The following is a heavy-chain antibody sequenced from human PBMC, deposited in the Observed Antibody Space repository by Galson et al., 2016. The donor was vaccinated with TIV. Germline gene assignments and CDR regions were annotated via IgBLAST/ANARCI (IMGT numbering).Heavy chain of an antibody. CDR2: IFPGYSDT. D-gene: IGHD7-27*01. CDR1: GYSFTSYW. CDR3: ARRQHNSGWEIRD. Sequence: QSGAEVKKPGESLKISCKASGYSFTSYWIGWVRQMPGKGLEWMGLIFPGYSDTTYSPFFPGQVTISVDKSITTAYLQWSSLKASDTAIYYCARRQHNSGWEIRDWGQGTLVAVSS. V-gene: IGHV5-51*03. J-gene: IGHJ4*02.